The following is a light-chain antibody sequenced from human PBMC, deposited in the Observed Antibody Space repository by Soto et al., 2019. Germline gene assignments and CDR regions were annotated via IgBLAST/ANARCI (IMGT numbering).Light chain of an antibody. CDR3: PKYNTYPCT. V-gene: IGKV1-5*01. Sequence: DMHMTQSPSTLSASVGDRVTVTCRASQSISSWLAWYQQKPGKAPKLLIYHASSLGSGVPSRFSGSGSGTEFTLTISSLQPDDFATYRCPKYNTYPCTSGQGTQV. J-gene: IGKJ1*01. CDR1: QSISSW. CDR2: HAS.